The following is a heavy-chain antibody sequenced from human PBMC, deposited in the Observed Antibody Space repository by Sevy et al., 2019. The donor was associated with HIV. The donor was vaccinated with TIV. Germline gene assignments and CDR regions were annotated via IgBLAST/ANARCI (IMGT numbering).Heavy chain of an antibody. CDR2: VSQSGSA. D-gene: IGHD2-15*01. CDR3: ARGPLFSPEYCSGGTCPTIDF. CDR1: GVSFSDYY. V-gene: IGHV4-34*01. J-gene: IGHJ4*01. Sequence: SETLSLTCAVSGVSFSDYYWAGIRQAPGKGLEWIGEVSQSGSANYNPSLRSRVIMSLDTSKNHVSLKLTSVTAADTAMYYCARGPLFSPEYCSGGTCPTIDFWSQGTLVTVSS.